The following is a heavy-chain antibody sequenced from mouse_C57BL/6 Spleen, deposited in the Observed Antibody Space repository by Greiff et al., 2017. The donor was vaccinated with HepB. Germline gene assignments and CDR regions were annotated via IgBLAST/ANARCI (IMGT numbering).Heavy chain of an antibody. D-gene: IGHD2-3*01. CDR3: ARGHDGYPAWFAY. CDR1: GYSFTSYY. CDR2: IYPGSGNT. Sequence: VQLQQSGPELVKPGASVKISCKASGYSFTSYYIHWVKQRPGQGLEWIGWIYPGSGNTKYNEKFKGKATLTADTSSSTAYMQLSSLTSEDSAVYYCARGHDGYPAWFAYWGQGTLVTVSA. V-gene: IGHV1-66*01. J-gene: IGHJ3*01.